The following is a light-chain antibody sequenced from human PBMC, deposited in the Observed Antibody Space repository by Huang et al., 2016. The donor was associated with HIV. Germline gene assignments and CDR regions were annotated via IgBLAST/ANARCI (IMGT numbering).Light chain of an antibody. V-gene: IGKV2-28*01. CDR2: LGS. J-gene: IGKJ3*01. Sequence: IVMTQSPLSLPVTPGEPASISCRSSQSPLRSNGYTYLDWYLQRPGQSPQLLIYLGSNRASGVPDRFSGSASGTNFTLKVSRVEADDLGTYYCMQGLQTPGVTFGPGTKVDFK. CDR1: QSPLRSNGYTY. CDR3: MQGLQTPGVT.